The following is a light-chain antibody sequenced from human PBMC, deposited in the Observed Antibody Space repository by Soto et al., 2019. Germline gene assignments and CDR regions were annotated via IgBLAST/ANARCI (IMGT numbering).Light chain of an antibody. CDR3: SSYKSSSTYV. V-gene: IGLV2-14*03. CDR2: DVS. Sequence: QSALTQPASVSGSPGQSITISCTGTSTDIGRYNYVSWYQQHPGKAPKLMIYDVSNRPSGVSNRFSGSKSGNTASLTISGLQAEDEADYYCSSYKSSSTYVFGTGTKVTVL. J-gene: IGLJ1*01. CDR1: STDIGRYNY.